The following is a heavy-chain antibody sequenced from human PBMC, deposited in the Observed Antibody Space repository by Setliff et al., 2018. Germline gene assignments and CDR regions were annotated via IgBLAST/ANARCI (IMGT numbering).Heavy chain of an antibody. D-gene: IGHD4-4*01. J-gene: IGHJ4*02. CDR3: AREPTVATLDY. CDR1: GFTFSSYW. Sequence: GGSLRLSCAASGFTFSSYWMSWVRQAPGKGLEWVANIKQDGSEKYHADSVKGRFTISRDNAKNSLYLQMTSLRAEDTAVYYCAREPTVATLDYWGQGTLVTVSS. CDR2: IKQDGSEK. V-gene: IGHV3-7*01.